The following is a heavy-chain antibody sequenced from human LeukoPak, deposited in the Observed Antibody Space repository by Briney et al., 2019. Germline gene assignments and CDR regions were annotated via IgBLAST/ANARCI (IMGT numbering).Heavy chain of an antibody. Sequence: SETLSLTCTVSGGSISSSSYYWGWIRQPPGKGLEWIGSIYYTGSTFYNPSLKSRVTISVDTSKNQFSLKLSSVTAADTAVYYCARGVATIYYYYYYYMDVWGKGTTVTVSS. CDR3: ARGVATIYYYYYYYMDV. CDR2: IYYTGST. CDR1: GGSISSSSYY. J-gene: IGHJ6*03. D-gene: IGHD5-12*01. V-gene: IGHV4-39*01.